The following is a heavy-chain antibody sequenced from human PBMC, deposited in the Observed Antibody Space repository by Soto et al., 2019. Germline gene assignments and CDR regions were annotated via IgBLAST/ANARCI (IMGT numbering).Heavy chain of an antibody. D-gene: IGHD2-8*02. J-gene: IGHJ4*02. CDR2: INHSGST. CDR1: GGSFSGYY. CDR3: ARDKITGLFDY. V-gene: IGHV4-34*01. Sequence: QVQLQQWGAGLLKPSETLSLTCAVYGGSFSGYYWTWIRQPPGTGLEWIGEINHSGSTNYNPSLKSRVTISVDTSKNQFSLKRTCVTAADTAVYYCARDKITGLFDYWGQGTLVTVSS.